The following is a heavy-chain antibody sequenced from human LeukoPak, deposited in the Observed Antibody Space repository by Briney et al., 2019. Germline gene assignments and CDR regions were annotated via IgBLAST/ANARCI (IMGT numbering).Heavy chain of an antibody. Sequence: GASVKASCKVSGYTLTQSSMHWVRRTPGKGLEGMGGFDPENGDTIYAQKFQGRVTMTEDTPTDTAYMELNSLRSEDTAVYYCATLHSDDYWGQGSLVTVSS. CDR3: ATLHSDDY. CDR2: FDPENGDT. D-gene: IGHD3-10*01. J-gene: IGHJ4*02. V-gene: IGHV1-24*01. CDR1: GYTLTQSS.